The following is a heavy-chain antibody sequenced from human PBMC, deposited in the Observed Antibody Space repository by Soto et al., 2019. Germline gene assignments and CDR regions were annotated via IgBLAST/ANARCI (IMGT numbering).Heavy chain of an antibody. Sequence: SETLSLTCTVSGGSISSSSYYWGWIRQPPGQGLETVWSIYYSGSTYYNPSLKSRVTISVDTSNNRFSLKLSSVTAADTAVDYCARHIARRYYDSSGYYYVDDAFDIWGQGTMVTVSS. CDR1: GGSISSSSYY. D-gene: IGHD3-22*01. J-gene: IGHJ3*02. CDR2: IYYSGST. CDR3: ARHIARRYYDSSGYYYVDDAFDI. V-gene: IGHV4-39*01.